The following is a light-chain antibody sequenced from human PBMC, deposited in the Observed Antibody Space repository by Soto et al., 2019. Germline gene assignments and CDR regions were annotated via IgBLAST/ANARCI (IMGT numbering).Light chain of an antibody. CDR1: SSDVGPYDY. Sequence: QSALTQPPSASGSPGQSVTISCTGTSSDVGPYDYVSWYQQHPGKAPKLMIYEVTKRPSGVPDRFSGSKSGNTASLTVSGLQAEDEAVYYCSSFAVSNDLLFGGGTKLTVL. CDR2: EVT. V-gene: IGLV2-8*01. J-gene: IGLJ3*02. CDR3: SSFAVSNDLL.